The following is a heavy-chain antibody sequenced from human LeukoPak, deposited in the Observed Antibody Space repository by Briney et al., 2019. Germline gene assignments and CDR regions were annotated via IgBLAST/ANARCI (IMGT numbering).Heavy chain of an antibody. J-gene: IGHJ4*02. CDR3: ARGDGYNFFDY. CDR2: IYYSGST. Sequence: PSQTLSLTCTVSGGSISSGDYYWSWIRQPPGTGLEWIGYIYYSGSTYYNPSLKSRVTISVDTSKNQFSLKLSSVTAADTAVYYCARGDGYNFFDYWGQGTLVTVSS. V-gene: IGHV4-30-4*01. D-gene: IGHD5-24*01. CDR1: GGSISSGDYY.